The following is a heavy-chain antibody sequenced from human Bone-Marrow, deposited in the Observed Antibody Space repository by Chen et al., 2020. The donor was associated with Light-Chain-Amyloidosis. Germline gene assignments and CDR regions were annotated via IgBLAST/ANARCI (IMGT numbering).Heavy chain of an antibody. CDR1: GYTFPNYW. CDR3: ARRRDGYNFDY. D-gene: IGHD5-12*01. J-gene: IGHJ4*02. CDR2: IYPDDSYA. Sequence: EVQLEQSGPEVKKPGESLKISCKGSGYTFPNYWIGWVRQMPGKGLEWMGGIYPDDSYARYSPSFEGQVTISADKSITTAYLQWRSLKASDTAMYYCARRRDGYNFDYWGQGTLVTVSS. V-gene: IGHV5-51*01.